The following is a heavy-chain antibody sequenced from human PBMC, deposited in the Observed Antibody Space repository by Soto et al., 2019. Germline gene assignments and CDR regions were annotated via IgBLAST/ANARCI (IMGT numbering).Heavy chain of an antibody. D-gene: IGHD3-22*01. CDR3: AREIDTNWFDP. Sequence: SVKVSCKASGGTFSSYTISWVRQAPGQGLEWMGRIIPILGIANYAQNFKGRITITADESTSTAYMELSSLRFEDTAVYYCAREIDTNWFDPWGQGTLVTVSS. J-gene: IGHJ5*02. CDR1: GGTFSSYT. V-gene: IGHV1-69*04. CDR2: IIPILGIA.